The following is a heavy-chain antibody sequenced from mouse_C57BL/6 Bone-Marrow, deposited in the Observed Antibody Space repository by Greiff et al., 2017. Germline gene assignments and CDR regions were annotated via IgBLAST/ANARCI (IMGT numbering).Heavy chain of an antibody. J-gene: IGHJ1*03. D-gene: IGHD2-4*01. CDR3: AMFYYDYDGWYFDG. CDR1: GYTFTDYN. Sequence: VQLKQSGPELVKPGASVKMSCKASGYTFTDYNMHWVKQSHGKSLEWIGYINPNNGGTSYNQKFKGKATLTVNTSTSTAYMELSSLTAEDSAVYYCAMFYYDYDGWYFDGWGTGTTVTVAS. CDR2: INPNNGGT. V-gene: IGHV1-22*01.